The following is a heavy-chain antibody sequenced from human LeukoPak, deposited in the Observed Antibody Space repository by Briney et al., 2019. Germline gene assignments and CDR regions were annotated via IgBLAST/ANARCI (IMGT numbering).Heavy chain of an antibody. CDR2: IRYDGSNE. Sequence: GGSLRLSCAASGITFNSYGMHWVRQAPDKGLEWVAFIRYDGSNEYYADSVKGRFTISRDNSKNTLYLQMNSLRGEDTAVYYCWGDFDYGGQGTLVTVST. V-gene: IGHV3-30*02. D-gene: IGHD2-21*01. J-gene: IGHJ4*02. CDR1: GITFNSYG. CDR3: WGDFDY.